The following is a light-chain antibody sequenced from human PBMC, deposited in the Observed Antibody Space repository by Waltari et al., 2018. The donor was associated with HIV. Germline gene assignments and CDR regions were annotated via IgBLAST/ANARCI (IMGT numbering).Light chain of an antibody. V-gene: IGLV1-47*01. Sequence: QSVLTQPPSASGTPGQRVTISCSGGTSNIGNNYVNWYQQLPGTAPQRLIYRHNQRPSGVPDRFSGSKSGTSASLAISGLRSEDEADYYCAAWDDSLSGPVFGGGTKLTVL. CDR3: AAWDDSLSGPV. J-gene: IGLJ3*02. CDR1: TSNIGNNY. CDR2: RHN.